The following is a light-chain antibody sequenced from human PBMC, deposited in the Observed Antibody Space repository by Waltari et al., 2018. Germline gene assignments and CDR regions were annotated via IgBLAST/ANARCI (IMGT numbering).Light chain of an antibody. CDR3: QNHERLPAT. J-gene: IGKJ1*01. CDR1: QSVSKY. V-gene: IGKV3-20*01. Sequence: IVLTQSPGTLSLYPGGRATLSCRASQSVSKYLAGYQQRPGQAPRLLIYAASTRATGIPDRFSGSGFGTDFSLTISRLEPEDFAVYYCQNHERLPATFGQGTKVEIK. CDR2: AAS.